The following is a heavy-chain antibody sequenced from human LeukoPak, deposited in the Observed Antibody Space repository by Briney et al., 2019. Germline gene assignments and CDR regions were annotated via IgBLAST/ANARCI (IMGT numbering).Heavy chain of an antibody. J-gene: IGHJ5*02. CDR3: ARHDYYGSLWFDP. D-gene: IGHD3-10*01. V-gene: IGHV4-39*01. CDR1: GGSISSSSYY. Sequence: SETLSLTCTVSGGSISSSSYYWGWIRQPPGKRLEWIGSIYYSGSTYYNPSLKSRVTISVDTSKNQFSLKLSSVTAADTAVYYCARHDYYGSLWFDPWGQGTLVTVSS. CDR2: IYYSGST.